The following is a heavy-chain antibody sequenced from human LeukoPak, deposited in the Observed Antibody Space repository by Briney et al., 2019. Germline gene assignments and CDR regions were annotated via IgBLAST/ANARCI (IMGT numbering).Heavy chain of an antibody. Sequence: SETLSLTCTVSGGSMGSYYWSWIRQPPGKGLEWIGYIYYSGSTNYNPSLESRVTISGDTSKNQFSLKLRSVTAADMAVYYCARHGGSGYYFDYWGQGTLVTVSS. J-gene: IGHJ4*02. CDR3: ARHGGSGYYFDY. D-gene: IGHD3-22*01. CDR1: GGSMGSYY. V-gene: IGHV4-59*08. CDR2: IYYSGST.